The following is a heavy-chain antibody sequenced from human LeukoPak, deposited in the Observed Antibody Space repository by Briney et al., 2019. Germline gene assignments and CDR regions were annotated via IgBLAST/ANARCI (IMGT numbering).Heavy chain of an antibody. CDR2: INPNSGGT. CDR1: GYTFSDYY. Sequence: ASVKVSCKASGYTFSDYYMHWVRQAPGQGLEWMGWINPNSGGTNYAQKFQGRVTMTRDTSISTAYMELRRLGSDDTAVYYCARGTPLSTLPYYYYYMDVWGKGTTVTVS. J-gene: IGHJ6*03. CDR3: ARGTPLSTLPYYYYYMDV. V-gene: IGHV1-2*02. D-gene: IGHD2-15*01.